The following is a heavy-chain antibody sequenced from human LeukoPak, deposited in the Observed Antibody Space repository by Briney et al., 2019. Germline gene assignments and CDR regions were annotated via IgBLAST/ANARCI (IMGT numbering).Heavy chain of an antibody. D-gene: IGHD6-19*01. Sequence: GGSLRLSCAASGFTFSSYSMNWVRQAPGKGLEWVSSISSSSSYIYYADSVKGRFTISRDNAKNSLYLQMNSLRAEDTAVYYCARDGPLSSGWQFDYWGQGTPVTVSS. CDR1: GFTFSSYS. CDR3: ARDGPLSSGWQFDY. CDR2: ISSSSSYI. J-gene: IGHJ4*02. V-gene: IGHV3-21*01.